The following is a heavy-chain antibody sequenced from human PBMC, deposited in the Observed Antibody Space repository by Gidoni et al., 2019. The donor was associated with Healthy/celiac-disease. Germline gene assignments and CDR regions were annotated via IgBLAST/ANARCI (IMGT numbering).Heavy chain of an antibody. J-gene: IGHJ4*02. V-gene: IGHV3-74*01. CDR1: GFTFISHW. Sequence: EVQLVESGGGLVQPGGSLRLSCAASGFTFISHWMHWVRQAPGKGLVWVSRINRDGSSTSYADSVKGRFTISRDNAKNTLYLQMNSLRAEDTAVYYCARESVDAYYYDSSGYPYWGQGTLVTVSS. CDR3: ARESVDAYYYDSSGYPY. D-gene: IGHD3-22*01. CDR2: INRDGSST.